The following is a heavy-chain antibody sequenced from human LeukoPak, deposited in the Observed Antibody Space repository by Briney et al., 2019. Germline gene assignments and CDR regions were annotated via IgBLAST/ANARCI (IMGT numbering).Heavy chain of an antibody. CDR2: ISGSSSSI. D-gene: IGHD2-2*01. V-gene: IGHV3-48*04. CDR3: ARGQSTYFDY. J-gene: IGHJ4*02. Sequence: GGSLRLSCAASGFSFSGYSMNWVRQAPGKGLEWVSSISGSSSSIYYTDSVKGRFSISRDNADNSLYLQMNSLRVEDTALYYCARGQSTYFDYWGQGTLVTVSS. CDR1: GFSFSGYS.